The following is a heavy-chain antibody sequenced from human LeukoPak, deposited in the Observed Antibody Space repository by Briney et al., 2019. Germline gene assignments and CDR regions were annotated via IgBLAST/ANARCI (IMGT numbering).Heavy chain of an antibody. CDR1: GFTFSSYG. CDR2: IRYDGSNK. D-gene: IGHD2-2*01. J-gene: IGHJ4*02. V-gene: IGHV3-30*02. Sequence: PGGSLRLSCAASGFTFSSYGMHWVRQAPGKGLEWVAFIRYDGSNKYYADSVKGRFTISRDNSKNMLYLQMNSLRAEDTAVYYCASSVVVPAAIDYWGQGTLVTVSS. CDR3: ASSVVVPAAIDY.